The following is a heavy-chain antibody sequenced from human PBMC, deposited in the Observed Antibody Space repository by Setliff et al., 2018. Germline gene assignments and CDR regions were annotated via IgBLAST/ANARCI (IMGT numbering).Heavy chain of an antibody. Sequence: GGSLRLSCAASGFTFSSYWMNWVRQAPGKGLEWVANIKEDGSQRNYVDAVRGRSTVSRDNARNLLYLQMNSLRVDDTAVYYCARGTGYSSGWRTGGFDYWGQGTLVTVSS. CDR3: ARGTGYSSGWRTGGFDY. V-gene: IGHV3-7*01. J-gene: IGHJ4*02. CDR1: GFTFSSYW. D-gene: IGHD6-19*01. CDR2: IKEDGSQR.